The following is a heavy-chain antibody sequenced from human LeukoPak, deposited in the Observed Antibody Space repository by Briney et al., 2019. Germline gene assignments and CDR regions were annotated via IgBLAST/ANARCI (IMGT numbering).Heavy chain of an antibody. D-gene: IGHD4-23*01. Sequence: SETLSLTCTVSGDSISSYYWSWIRQPPGKGLEWIGEINHSGSTNYNPSLKSRVTISVDTSKNQFSLKLSSVTAADTAVYYCARVGRFGYGGNSIWFDPWGQGTLVTVSS. CDR2: INHSGST. J-gene: IGHJ5*02. V-gene: IGHV4-34*01. CDR3: ARVGRFGYGGNSIWFDP. CDR1: GDSISSYY.